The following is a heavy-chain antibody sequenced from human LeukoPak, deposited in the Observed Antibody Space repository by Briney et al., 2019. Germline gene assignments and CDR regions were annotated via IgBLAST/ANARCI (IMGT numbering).Heavy chain of an antibody. CDR2: INPAGSET. J-gene: IGHJ4*02. CDR3: ATLGLVAALDL. CDR1: GFSFNGCW. D-gene: IGHD5-12*01. V-gene: IGHV3-7*01. Sequence: GGSLRLSCAASGFSFNGCWMAWVRQAPGTGLEWVANINPAGSETFHVDPVKGRFSISRDHAKNLVYLQMNSLRAEDTAVYYCATLGLVAALDLWGQGTLVTVSS.